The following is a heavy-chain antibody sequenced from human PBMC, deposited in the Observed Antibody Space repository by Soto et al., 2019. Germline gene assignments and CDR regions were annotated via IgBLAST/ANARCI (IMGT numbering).Heavy chain of an antibody. D-gene: IGHD2-15*01. J-gene: IGHJ4*02. CDR1: GFTFSSYA. Sequence: GGSLRLSCAASGFTFSSYAMSWVRQAPGKGLEWVSAISGSGGSTYYADSVKGRFTISRDNSKNTLYLQMNSLRAEDTAVYYCAKDPGAYCSGGSCYIDYWGQGTLVTVSS. CDR3: AKDPGAYCSGGSCYIDY. V-gene: IGHV3-23*01. CDR2: ISGSGGST.